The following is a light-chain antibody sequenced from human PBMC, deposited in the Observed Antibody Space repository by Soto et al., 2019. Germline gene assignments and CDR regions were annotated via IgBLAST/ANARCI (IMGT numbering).Light chain of an antibody. CDR2: DAS. J-gene: IGKJ5*01. Sequence: EIVLTQSPATLSLSPGERATLSCRASQSVSSHLAWFQQRPGQAPRLLIYDASNSATGIPARFSGRGSGTDFTLTISSLEPEDFAVYYCQQRSSAITFGQGTRLEIK. CDR1: QSVSSH. CDR3: QQRSSAIT. V-gene: IGKV3-11*01.